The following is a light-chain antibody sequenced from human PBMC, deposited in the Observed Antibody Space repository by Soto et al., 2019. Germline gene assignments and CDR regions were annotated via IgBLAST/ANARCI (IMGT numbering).Light chain of an antibody. V-gene: IGKV3-15*01. CDR1: QSVSSD. Sequence: MVVTQSGATLSVAPGERATLSCRASQSVSSDLAWYHQKPGQAPRLLIYGASSRATGIPVRFSGSGSGTEFTLTISSLQSEDFAVYYCQQYYTWPLTFGQGTRLEI. CDR2: GAS. J-gene: IGKJ5*01. CDR3: QQYYTWPLT.